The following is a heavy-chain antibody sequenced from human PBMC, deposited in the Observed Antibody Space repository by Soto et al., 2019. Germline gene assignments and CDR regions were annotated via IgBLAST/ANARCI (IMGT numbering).Heavy chain of an antibody. CDR3: ARRHGDPSSAAGFDY. Sequence: QIQLVQSGAEVKRPGASVKVSCKASGYTFTDYSISWVRQAPGQGLEWIGWIGTYSGRSDSAQKVRGRLTMTTDTSPTQAYMDLRSLRFDDTAVYYCARRHGDPSSAAGFDYWGQGTLVTVSS. V-gene: IGHV1-18*01. CDR2: IGTYSGRS. J-gene: IGHJ4*02. CDR1: GYTFTDYS. D-gene: IGHD2-15*01.